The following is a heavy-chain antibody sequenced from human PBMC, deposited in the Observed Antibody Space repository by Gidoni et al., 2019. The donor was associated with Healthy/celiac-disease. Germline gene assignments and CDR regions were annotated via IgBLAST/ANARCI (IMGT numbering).Heavy chain of an antibody. D-gene: IGHD7-27*01. J-gene: IGHJ6*02. V-gene: IGHV3-23*01. Sequence: YADSVKGRFTISRDNSKNTLYLQMNSLRAEDTAVYYCANLLTGGWGTGWMHSRDVWGQGTTVTVSS. CDR3: ANLLTGGWGTGWMHSRDV.